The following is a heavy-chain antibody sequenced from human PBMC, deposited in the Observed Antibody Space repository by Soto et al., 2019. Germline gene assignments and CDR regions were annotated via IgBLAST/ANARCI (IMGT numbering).Heavy chain of an antibody. CDR2: IYWNDSK. CDR1: GFSLSGFSLSFSGVG. D-gene: IGHD2-15*01. J-gene: IGHJ4*02. V-gene: IGHV2-5*01. CDR3: AHLRGTWCAMDF. Sequence: QITLKESGPTRVKPTETLTLTCSFSGFSLSGFSLSFSGVGVTWIRQSPGKALEWLGIIYWNDSKHYSPSLRGRLSITRATSRDHVFLTMANMDPADTGTYSCAHLRGTWCAMDFWGQGIPVTVSS.